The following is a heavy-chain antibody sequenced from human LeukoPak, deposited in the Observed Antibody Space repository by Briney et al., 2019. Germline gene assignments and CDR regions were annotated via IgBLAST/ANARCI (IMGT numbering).Heavy chain of an antibody. CDR3: ARSQNYYGSGDY. CDR2: IYYTGKT. D-gene: IGHD3-10*01. CDR1: GDSVSNGSYY. V-gene: IGHV4-61*03. J-gene: IGHJ4*02. Sequence: SETLSLTCTVSGDSVSNGSYYWSWLRQPPGKALEWIGYIYYTGKTYYNPSLEGRVTILVDTSRNHFSVKLSSVTAADTAVYYCARSQNYYGSGDYWSQGTLVTVSS.